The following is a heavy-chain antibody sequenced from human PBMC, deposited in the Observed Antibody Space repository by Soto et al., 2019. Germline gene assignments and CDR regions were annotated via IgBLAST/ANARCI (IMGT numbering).Heavy chain of an antibody. J-gene: IGHJ4*02. D-gene: IGHD1-26*01. CDR2: LLYDGSIK. CDR3: AKEGGLSGSYYISSSYYFDY. Sequence: PGGSLRLSCAASGFTFSSYGMHWVRQAPGKGLEWVAVLLYDGSIKYYADSVKGRFTISRDNSKNTLYLQMNSLRAEDTSVYYCAKEGGLSGSYYISSSYYFDYWGQGTLVTVSS. V-gene: IGHV3-30*18. CDR1: GFTFSSYG.